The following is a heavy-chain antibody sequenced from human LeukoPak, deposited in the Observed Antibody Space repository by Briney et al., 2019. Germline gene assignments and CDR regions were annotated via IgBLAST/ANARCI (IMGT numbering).Heavy chain of an antibody. CDR1: GGSISSGSYY. CDR3: ARDGRFPPEVLPRYFDY. D-gene: IGHD1-26*01. J-gene: IGHJ4*02. V-gene: IGHV4-39*07. CDR2: IYYSGST. Sequence: PSETLSLTCTVSGGSISSGSYYWGWIRQPPGKGLEWIGNIYYSGSTYYNPSLKSRVTISVETSKNQFSLKLSSVTAADTAVYYCARDGRFPPEVLPRYFDYWGQGTLVTVSS.